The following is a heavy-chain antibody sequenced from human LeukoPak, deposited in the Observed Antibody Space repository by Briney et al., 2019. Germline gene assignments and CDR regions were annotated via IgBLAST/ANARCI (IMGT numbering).Heavy chain of an antibody. CDR3: ARENLPLTVNWFNP. D-gene: IGHD1-14*01. Sequence: SETLSLTCTVSGGSISSFYWSWIRQPPGKQLEWIGYIYSDGGTKYNPSLKSRVSFSVDTSKNQFSLKLTSLTAADTAINYCARENLPLTVNWFNPWGRGTLVTVSS. CDR1: GGSISSFY. V-gene: IGHV4-59*01. J-gene: IGHJ5*02. CDR2: IYSDGGT.